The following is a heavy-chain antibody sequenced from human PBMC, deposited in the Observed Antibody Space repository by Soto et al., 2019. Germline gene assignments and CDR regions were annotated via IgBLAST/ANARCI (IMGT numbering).Heavy chain of an antibody. CDR2: ITWNSGFI. V-gene: IGHV3-9*01. D-gene: IGHD2-2*01. Sequence: EVQLVESGGGLVQPGRSLRLSCVASGFTFDDFTMHWVRQAPGKGLEWVSDITWNSGFIVYADSVEGRFTISRDNAKNALDLQMNSLRVEDTALYHFVRGYCSSSSCLRTAYYYMDVWGKGTTVTVSS. CDR3: VRGYCSSSSCLRTAYYYMDV. CDR1: GFTFDDFT. J-gene: IGHJ6*03.